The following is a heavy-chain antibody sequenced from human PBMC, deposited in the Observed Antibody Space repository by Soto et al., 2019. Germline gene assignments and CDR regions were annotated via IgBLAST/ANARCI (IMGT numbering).Heavy chain of an antibody. J-gene: IGHJ4*02. CDR3: ARDCSSTSCPRPGY. CDR1: GGSISSGGYS. Sequence: PSETLSLTCAVSGGSISSGGYSWSWIRQSPGKGLEWIGYIYHSGSTYYNPSLKSRVTISVDRSKNQFSLKLSSVTAADTAVYYCARDCSSTSCPRPGYWGQGTLVTVSS. V-gene: IGHV4-30-2*06. CDR2: IYHSGST. D-gene: IGHD2-2*01.